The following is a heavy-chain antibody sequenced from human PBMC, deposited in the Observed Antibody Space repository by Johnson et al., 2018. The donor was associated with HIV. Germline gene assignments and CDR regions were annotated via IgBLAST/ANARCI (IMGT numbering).Heavy chain of an antibody. CDR3: AKEGRGGAFDI. V-gene: IGHV3-30*02. Sequence: DSVKGRFTISRDNSKNTLYLQMNSLRAEDTAVYYCAKEGRGGAFDIWGQGTMVTVSS. D-gene: IGHD2-15*01. J-gene: IGHJ3*02.